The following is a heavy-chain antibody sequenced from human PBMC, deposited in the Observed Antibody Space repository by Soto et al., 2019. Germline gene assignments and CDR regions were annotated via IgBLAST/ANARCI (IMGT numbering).Heavy chain of an antibody. V-gene: IGHV1-46*01. J-gene: IGHJ2*01. CDR1: GYTFTSYY. CDR3: ARAGGYSQGYFDL. Sequence: GASVKVSCKASGYTFTSYYMHWVRQAPGQGLEWMGIMSPSAGSTSYAQKFQGRVTMTRDTSTNTVYMELSSLISEDTAVYYCARAGGYSQGYFDLWGRGALVTVSS. D-gene: IGHD5-18*01. CDR2: MSPSAGST.